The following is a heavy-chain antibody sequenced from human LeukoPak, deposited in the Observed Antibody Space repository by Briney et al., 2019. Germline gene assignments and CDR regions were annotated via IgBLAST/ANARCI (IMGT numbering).Heavy chain of an antibody. V-gene: IGHV3-23*01. D-gene: IGHD6-19*01. CDR1: GFTFSSYA. CDR3: AKDHAWLVLGTFDY. CDR2: ISGSGGSI. J-gene: IGHJ4*02. Sequence: GGSLRLYCAASGFTFSSYAMSWVRQAPGKGLEWVSAISGSGGSIYYADSVKGRFTISRDNSKNTLYLQMNSLRAEDTAVYYCAKDHAWLVLGTFDYWGQGTLVTVSS.